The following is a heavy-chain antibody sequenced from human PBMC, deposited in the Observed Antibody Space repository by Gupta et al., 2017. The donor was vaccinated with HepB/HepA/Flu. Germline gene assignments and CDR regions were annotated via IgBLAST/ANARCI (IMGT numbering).Heavy chain of an antibody. CDR3: ARVGSSGWYPYWYFDL. CDR1: GFSFRPYW. J-gene: IGHJ2*01. V-gene: IGHV3-74*01. CDR2: IINDGSNT. D-gene: IGHD6-19*01. Sequence: EVQLVESGGGLVQPGGSLRLSCAASGFSFRPYWMHWARQAPGKGLVWVSQIINDGSNTSYADSVKGRFTISRDNAKDTLYLQINSLRAEDTGVYYCARVGSSGWYPYWYFDLWGRGTLVTVSS.